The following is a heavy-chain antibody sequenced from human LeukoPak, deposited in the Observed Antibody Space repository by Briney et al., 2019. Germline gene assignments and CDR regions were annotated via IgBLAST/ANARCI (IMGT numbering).Heavy chain of an antibody. J-gene: IGHJ4*02. CDR1: GFTFSNAW. D-gene: IGHD3-10*01. CDR2: IKSKTDGGTT. CDR3: TTGITMVRGVIHLIDY. Sequence: GSLRLSCAASGFTFSNAWMSWVRQAPGKGLEWVGRIKSKTDGGTTDYAAPVKGRFTISRDDSKNTLYLQMNSLKTEDTAVYYCTTGITMVRGVIHLIDYWGQGTLVTVSS. V-gene: IGHV3-15*01.